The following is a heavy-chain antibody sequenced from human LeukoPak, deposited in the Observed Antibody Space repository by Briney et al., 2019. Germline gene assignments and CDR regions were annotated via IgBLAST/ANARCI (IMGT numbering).Heavy chain of an antibody. CDR3: AKDGGSYQGWFDP. D-gene: IGHD1-26*01. J-gene: IGHJ5*02. CDR1: GFTFDDYT. Sequence: GGSLRLSCAASGFTFDDYTMHWVRQAPGKGLEWVSLISWDGGSTYYADSVKGRFTISRDNSKNSLYLQMNSLRTEDTALYYCAKDGGSYQGWFDPWGQGTLVTVSS. V-gene: IGHV3-43*01. CDR2: ISWDGGST.